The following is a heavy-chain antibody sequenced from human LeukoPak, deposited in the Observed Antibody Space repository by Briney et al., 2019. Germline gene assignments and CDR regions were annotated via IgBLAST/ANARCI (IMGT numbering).Heavy chain of an antibody. J-gene: IGHJ5*02. V-gene: IGHV4-39*01. CDR3: ARHEYSGSYYGLSWFDP. D-gene: IGHD1-26*01. CDR2: IYYSGST. Sequence: SSETLSLTCTVSGGSISSSGYYWGWIRQPPGKGLEWIASIYYSGSTYYNPSLKSRVTISVDTSKDQLSLKLSSLTAADTAVYYCARHEYSGSYYGLSWFDPWGQGTLVTVSS. CDR1: GGSISSSGYY.